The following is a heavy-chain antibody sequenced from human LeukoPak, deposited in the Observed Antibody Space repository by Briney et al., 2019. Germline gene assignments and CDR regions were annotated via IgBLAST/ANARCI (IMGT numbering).Heavy chain of an antibody. V-gene: IGHV3-48*01. CDR1: GFTFSSYS. CDR3: ARGIAGTTTNWFDP. CDR2: ISSSSSTI. J-gene: IGHJ5*02. D-gene: IGHD1-7*01. Sequence: QPGGSLRLSCAASGFTFSSYSMNWVRQAPGKGLEWVSYISSSSSTIYYADSVKGRFTISRDNAKNSLYLQMNSLRAEDTAVYYCARGIAGTTTNWFDPWGQGTLVTVPS.